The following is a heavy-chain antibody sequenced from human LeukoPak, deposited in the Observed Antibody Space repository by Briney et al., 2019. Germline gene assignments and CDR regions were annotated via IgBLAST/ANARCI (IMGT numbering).Heavy chain of an antibody. D-gene: IGHD1-26*01. Sequence: GASVKVSCKASGGTFSSYAISWVRQAPGQGLEWMGRIIPILGIANYAQKFQGRVTITADKSTSTAYMELSSLRSEDTAVYYCARKGSGLLAFDIWGQGTMVTVSS. V-gene: IGHV1-69*04. J-gene: IGHJ3*02. CDR3: ARKGSGLLAFDI. CDR1: GGTFSSYA. CDR2: IIPILGIA.